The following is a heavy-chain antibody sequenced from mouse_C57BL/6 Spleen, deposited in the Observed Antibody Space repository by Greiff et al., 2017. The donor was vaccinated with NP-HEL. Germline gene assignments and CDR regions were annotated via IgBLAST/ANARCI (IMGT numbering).Heavy chain of an antibody. D-gene: IGHD1-1*01. CDR3: TRTYGSSYDWYFDV. CDR2: IDPETGGT. CDR1: GYTFTDYE. V-gene: IGHV1-15*01. Sequence: QVQLQQSGAELVRPGASVTLSCKASGYTFTDYEMHWVKQTPVHGLGWIGAIDPETGGTAYNQKFKGKAILTADKSSSTAYMELRSLTSEDSAVYYCTRTYGSSYDWYFDVWGTGTTVTVSS. J-gene: IGHJ1*03.